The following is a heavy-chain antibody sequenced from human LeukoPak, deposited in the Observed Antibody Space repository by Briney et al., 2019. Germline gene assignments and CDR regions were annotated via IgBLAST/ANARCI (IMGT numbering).Heavy chain of an antibody. CDR1: GFTFSSYS. D-gene: IGHD1-26*01. CDR2: ISSSSSYI. V-gene: IGHV3-21*01. J-gene: IGHJ4*02. CDR3: AKVAVGATSPIDY. Sequence: GGSLRLSCAASGFTFSSYSMNWVRQAPGKGLEWVSSISSSSSYIYYADSVKGRFTISRDNAKNSLYLQVNSLRAEDTAVYYCAKVAVGATSPIDYWGQGTLVTVSS.